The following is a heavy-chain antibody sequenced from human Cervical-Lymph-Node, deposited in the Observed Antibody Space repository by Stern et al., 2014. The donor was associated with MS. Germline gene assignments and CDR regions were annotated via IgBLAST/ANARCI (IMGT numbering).Heavy chain of an antibody. V-gene: IGHV4-61*01. D-gene: IGHD6-19*01. CDR3: ARRIAVAPIYAFDI. CDR1: GGSVSSDIYY. Sequence: QLQLQESGPGLVKPSETLSLTCTVSGGSVSSDIYYWTWIRQPPGKGLEWIGFVYYSGSTNYNPSLKSRVTILVDKSMNQFSLKLTSVTAADTAVYYCARRIAVAPIYAFDIWGPGTMVTVSS. CDR2: VYYSGST. J-gene: IGHJ3*02.